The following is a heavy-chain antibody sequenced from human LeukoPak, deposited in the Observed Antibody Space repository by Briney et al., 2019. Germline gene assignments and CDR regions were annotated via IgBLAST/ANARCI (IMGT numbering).Heavy chain of an antibody. V-gene: IGHV1-2*02. CDR2: INPSSGGT. J-gene: IGHJ5*02. CDR1: GYTFTGYY. D-gene: IGHD2-2*01. Sequence: ASVKVSCKASGYTFTGYYMHWVRQAPGQGLEWVGWINPSSGGTNYAQKFQGRVTMTRDTSISTAYMELSRLRSDDTAVYYCARARGDDCSSTSCYVGWFDPWGQGTLVTVSS. CDR3: ARARGDDCSSTSCYVGWFDP.